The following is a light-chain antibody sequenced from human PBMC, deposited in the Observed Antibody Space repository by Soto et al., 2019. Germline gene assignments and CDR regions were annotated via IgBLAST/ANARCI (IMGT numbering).Light chain of an antibody. CDR3: QQYHHWPVT. CDR2: GAS. Sequence: EIVMTQSPATLSVSPGERVTFSCRASQRIYSNLAWYQHTPGQAPRLLISGASTGATGLPSRFSGSGSGTDFTLTINSLQSEDVAFYYCQQYHHWPVTFGGGTKVEIK. J-gene: IGKJ4*01. V-gene: IGKV3-15*01. CDR1: QRIYSN.